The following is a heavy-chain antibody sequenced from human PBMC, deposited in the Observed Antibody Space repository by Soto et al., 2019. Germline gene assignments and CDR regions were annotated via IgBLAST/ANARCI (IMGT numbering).Heavy chain of an antibody. Sequence: SGGSLRLSCAASGFTFDDYAMHWVRQAPGKGLEWVSGISWNSGSIGYADSVKGRFTISRDNAKNSLYLQMNSLRAEDTALYYCAKDRYYYDSSGYPNWGQGTLVTVSS. D-gene: IGHD3-22*01. CDR1: GFTFDDYA. CDR2: ISWNSGSI. CDR3: AKDRYYYDSSGYPN. J-gene: IGHJ4*02. V-gene: IGHV3-9*01.